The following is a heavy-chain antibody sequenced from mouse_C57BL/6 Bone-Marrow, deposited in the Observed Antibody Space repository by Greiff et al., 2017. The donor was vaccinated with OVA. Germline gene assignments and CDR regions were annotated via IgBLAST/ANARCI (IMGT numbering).Heavy chain of an antibody. J-gene: IGHJ1*03. D-gene: IGHD1-1*01. CDR3: ARRRDYYDSSYVWYFDV. V-gene: IGHV5-17*01. CDR2: ISSGCSTI. CDR1: GFTFSDYG. Sequence: EVMLVESGGGLVKPGGSLKLSCAASGFTFSDYGMHWVRQAPEKGLEWVAYISSGCSTIYYADTVKGRFTISRDDAKNTLFQQMTSLRSEDTAMYYCARRRDYYDSSYVWYFDVWGTGTTVTVSS.